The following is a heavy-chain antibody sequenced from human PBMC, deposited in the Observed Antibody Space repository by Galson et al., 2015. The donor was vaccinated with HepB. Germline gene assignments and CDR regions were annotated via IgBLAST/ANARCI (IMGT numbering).Heavy chain of an antibody. J-gene: IGHJ3*02. Sequence: SLRLSCAASGITFSNYHMGWIRQAPGKGLEWISYIRNSGSAMYYADSLRGRFTISRDNAKDSLFLQMNSLRVEDTAVYYCATLSGPGAFDIWGQGTGVTVSS. V-gene: IGHV3-11*01. CDR1: GITFSNYH. CDR3: ATLSGPGAFDI. CDR2: IRNSGSAM. D-gene: IGHD6-19*01.